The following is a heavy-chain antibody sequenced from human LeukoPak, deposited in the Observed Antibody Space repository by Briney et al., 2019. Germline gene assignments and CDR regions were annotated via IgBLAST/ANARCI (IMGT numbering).Heavy chain of an antibody. CDR3: ERAATTVPNLVDR. J-gene: IGHJ4*02. D-gene: IGHD4-17*01. CDR2: IKGDGSST. Sequence: AGSLRLSCAASGFTFSTDWMHWVRQAPGKGLVWVARIKGDGSSTLYADSVKGRFTISRVNSKSTLYLQTSSLRAEDTAVYSYERAATTVPNLVDRWGGGTLVT. V-gene: IGHV3-74*01. CDR1: GFTFSTDW.